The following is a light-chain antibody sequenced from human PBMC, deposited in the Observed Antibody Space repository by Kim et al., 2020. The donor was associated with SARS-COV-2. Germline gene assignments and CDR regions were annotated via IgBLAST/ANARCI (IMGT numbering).Light chain of an antibody. CDR1: QGINTY. V-gene: IGKV1-27*01. CDR2: GAS. Sequence: ASVGDRVTITCRASQGINTYLVWYQQKPGKVPKLLIYGASALHSGVPSRFSGSGSGTDFTLTISSLQPEDVATYYCQKYNSAPWTFGQGTKVEIK. J-gene: IGKJ1*01. CDR3: QKYNSAPWT.